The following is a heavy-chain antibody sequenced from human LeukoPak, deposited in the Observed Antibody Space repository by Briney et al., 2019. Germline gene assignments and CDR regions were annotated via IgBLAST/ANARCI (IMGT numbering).Heavy chain of an antibody. D-gene: IGHD6-19*01. Sequence: QPGGSLRLSCAASGSTFSSHAMSWVRQAPGKGLEWVSVISGSGGSTYYADSVKGRFIISRDNSKNTLYLQMNSLRAEDTAVYYCAKGAYSSGWTFDYWGQGTLVTVSS. CDR3: AKGAYSSGWTFDY. CDR1: GSTFSSHA. V-gene: IGHV3-23*01. J-gene: IGHJ4*02. CDR2: ISGSGGST.